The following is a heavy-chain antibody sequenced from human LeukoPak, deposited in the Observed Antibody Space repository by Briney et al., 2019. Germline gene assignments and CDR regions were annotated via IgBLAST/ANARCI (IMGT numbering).Heavy chain of an antibody. CDR3: ARGSRGLLDP. D-gene: IGHD3-10*01. CDR2: IYYSGST. Sequence: PWETLSLTCTVPGGSISSGGYYWSWIRQHPGKGLEWIGYIYYSGSTYYNPSLKSRVTISVDTSKNQFSLKLSSVTAADTAAYYCARGSRGLLDPWGQGTLVTVSS. CDR1: GGSISSGGYY. J-gene: IGHJ5*02. V-gene: IGHV4-31*03.